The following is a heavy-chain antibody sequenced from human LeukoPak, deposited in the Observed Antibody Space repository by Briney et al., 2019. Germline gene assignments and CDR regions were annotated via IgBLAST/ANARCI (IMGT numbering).Heavy chain of an antibody. CDR2: INHSGST. Sequence: PSETLSLTCAVYGGSFSGCYWSWIRQPPGKGLEWIGEINHSGSTNYNPSLKSRVTISVDTSKNQLSLKLTSVTAADTAVYYCARDRSAAPADYWGQGTLVTVSS. CDR1: GGSFSGCY. CDR3: ARDRSAAPADY. J-gene: IGHJ4*02. V-gene: IGHV4-34*01. D-gene: IGHD6-13*01.